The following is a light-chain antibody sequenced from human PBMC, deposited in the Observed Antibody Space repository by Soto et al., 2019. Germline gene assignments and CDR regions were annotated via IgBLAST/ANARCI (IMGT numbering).Light chain of an antibody. CDR2: GAS. CDR1: QSISNY. V-gene: IGKV1-39*01. J-gene: IGKJ1*01. CDR3: QQTYSMPLT. Sequence: DIQMTQSPSSLSASVGDRVTITCRASQSISNYLNWYQQKPGRAPKFLMYGASSLQSGVPSRFSGSRSGTDFTLTISSLQPEDLAIYYCQQTYSMPLTFGQGTRVEIK.